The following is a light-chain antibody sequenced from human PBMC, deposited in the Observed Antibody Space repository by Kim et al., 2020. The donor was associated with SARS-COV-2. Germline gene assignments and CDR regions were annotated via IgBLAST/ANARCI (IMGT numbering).Light chain of an antibody. Sequence: PGATVTLTCASSTGAVTPTHYPYWFQKKPGEVPRTLIFDTGSRHSWTPARFSGSLSGDKAVLTLAGAQPEDEGDYYCLLSFSGIRVFGGGTKVTVL. CDR2: DTG. CDR3: LLSFSGIRV. J-gene: IGLJ3*02. V-gene: IGLV7-46*01. CDR1: TGAVTPTHY.